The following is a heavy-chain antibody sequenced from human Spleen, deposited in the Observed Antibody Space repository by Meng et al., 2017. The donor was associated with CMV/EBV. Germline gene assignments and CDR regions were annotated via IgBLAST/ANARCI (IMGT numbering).Heavy chain of an antibody. J-gene: IGHJ6*02. D-gene: IGHD3-3*01. CDR3: ARDLGRITLFGVVKKQSHYGMDV. Sequence: GESLKISCAGPGFTFHSYGMHWVRQAPGKGLEYVSAITGNGGSTYYADSVKGRFTISRDNSKNTLYLQMGSLRAEDMAVYDCARDLGRITLFGVVKKQSHYGMDVWGQGTTVTVSS. CDR2: ITGNGGST. CDR1: GFTFHSYG. V-gene: IGHV3-64*02.